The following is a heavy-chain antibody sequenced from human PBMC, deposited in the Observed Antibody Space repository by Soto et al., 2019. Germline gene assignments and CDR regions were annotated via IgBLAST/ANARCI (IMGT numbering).Heavy chain of an antibody. D-gene: IGHD2-15*01. CDR3: ARADCSGGSCLKRLDY. CDR2: ISYDGSNK. Sequence: LRLSCAASGFTFSSYAMHWVRQAPGKGLEWVAVISYDGSNKYYADSVKGRFTISRDNSKNTLYLQMNSLRAEDTAVYYCARADCSGGSCLKRLDYWGQGTLVTVSS. J-gene: IGHJ4*02. CDR1: GFTFSSYA. V-gene: IGHV3-30-3*01.